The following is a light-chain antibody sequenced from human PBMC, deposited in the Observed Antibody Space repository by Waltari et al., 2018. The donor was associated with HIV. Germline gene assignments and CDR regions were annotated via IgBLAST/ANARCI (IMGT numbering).Light chain of an antibody. V-gene: IGLV1-40*01. CDR1: RS. CDR2: SDI. J-gene: IGLJ2*01. CDR3: QSYDSSLRASV. Sequence: QSALTQPPSVSGAPGQRVTISCTGNRSKLLVYSDINRPSGVPDRFSGSKSGTSASLVITGLQAEDEADYYCQSYDSSLRASVFGGGTKLTVL.